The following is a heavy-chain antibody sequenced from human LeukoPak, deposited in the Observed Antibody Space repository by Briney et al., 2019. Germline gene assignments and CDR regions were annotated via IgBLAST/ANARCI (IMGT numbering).Heavy chain of an antibody. J-gene: IGHJ3*02. V-gene: IGHV4-59*08. Sequence: PSETLSLTCTVSGGSISSYYWTWIRQPPGKGLEWIGYIYYSGSTKYNPSLKSRVTISVDTSKSQFSLKLSSVTAADTAVYYCTRQRSGSYFDAVDIWGQGTLVTASS. CDR3: TRQRSGSYFDAVDI. CDR1: GGSISSYY. CDR2: IYYSGST. D-gene: IGHD1-26*01.